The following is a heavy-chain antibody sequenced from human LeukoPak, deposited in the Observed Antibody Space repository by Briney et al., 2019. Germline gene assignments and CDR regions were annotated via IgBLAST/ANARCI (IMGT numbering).Heavy chain of an antibody. CDR3: ARGMEPYYYMDV. CDR1: GYTFTSYY. Sequence: VASVKVSCKASGYTFTSYYLHWVRQAPGQGLEWMGIINPRGGSTSYAQKFQGRVTMTRDTSISTAYMELSRLRSDDTAVYYCARGMEPYYYMDVWGKGTTVTVS. CDR2: INPRGGST. V-gene: IGHV1-46*01. J-gene: IGHJ6*03. D-gene: IGHD1-26*01.